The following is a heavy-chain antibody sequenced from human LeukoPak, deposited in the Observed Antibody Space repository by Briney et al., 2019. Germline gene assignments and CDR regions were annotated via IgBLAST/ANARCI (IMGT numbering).Heavy chain of an antibody. CDR2: IYPRDSHI. CDR3: ARPGDEYSSFGPDY. D-gene: IGHD6-6*01. V-gene: IGHV5-51*01. Sequence: GESLKISCKGSGYSFPEYWIGWVRQMPGKGPELMGIIYPRDSHIIYSPSFQGQVTISADKSISTAYLQWSSLKASDTAMYYCARPGDEYSSFGPDYWGQGTLVTVSS. CDR1: GYSFPEYW. J-gene: IGHJ4*02.